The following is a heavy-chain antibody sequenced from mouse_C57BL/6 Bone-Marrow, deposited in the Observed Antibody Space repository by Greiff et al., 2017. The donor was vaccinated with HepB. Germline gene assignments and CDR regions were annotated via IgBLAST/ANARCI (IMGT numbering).Heavy chain of an antibody. J-gene: IGHJ2*01. CDR3: AREATVVLDY. CDR2: ISYDGSN. D-gene: IGHD1-1*01. Sequence: EVQLVESGPGLVKPSQSLSLTCSVTGYSITSGYYWNWIRQFPGNKLEWMGYISYDGSNNYNPSLKNRISITRDTSKNQFFLKLNSVTTEDTATYYCAREATVVLDYWGQGTTLTVSS. CDR1: GYSITSGYY. V-gene: IGHV3-6*01.